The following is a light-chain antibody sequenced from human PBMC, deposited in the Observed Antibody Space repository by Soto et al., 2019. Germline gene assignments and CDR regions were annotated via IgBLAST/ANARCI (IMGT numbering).Light chain of an antibody. CDR3: QQGYSTPWT. J-gene: IGKJ1*01. Sequence: DIQMTQSPSSLSASVGDRVTITCRASQSVTTYLHLYQQKAGEAPKLLIYAISNLQSGVSSRFSGSGSGTDFSRTINTLQPEDFATYYCQQGYSTPWTFGQGTKVDIK. CDR1: QSVTTY. V-gene: IGKV1-39*01. CDR2: AIS.